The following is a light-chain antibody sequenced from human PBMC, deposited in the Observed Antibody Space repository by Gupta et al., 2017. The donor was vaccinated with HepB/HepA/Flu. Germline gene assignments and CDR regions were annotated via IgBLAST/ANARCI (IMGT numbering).Light chain of an antibody. CDR1: SSNIGAGHD. V-gene: IGLV1-40*01. J-gene: IGLJ2*01. CDR2: GNI. CDR3: QSYDNSLRGV. Sequence: QSVLTQPPSVSAAPGQRVTIFCTGSSSNIGAGHDVHWYQQVPGTAPKLLIYGNINRPSGVPDRFAGSKSGTSASLAITGLQAEDEADYYCQSYDNSLRGVFGGGTKLTVL.